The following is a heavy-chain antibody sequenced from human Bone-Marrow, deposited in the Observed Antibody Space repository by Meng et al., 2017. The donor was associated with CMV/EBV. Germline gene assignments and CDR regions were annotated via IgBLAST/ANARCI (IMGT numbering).Heavy chain of an antibody. CDR3: TGYSSSWSRGYYYYYGMDV. CDR2: MNPNSGNT. Sequence: ASVKVSCKASGYTFTSYDINWVRQATGQGLEWMGWMNPNSGNTGYAQKFQGRVTMTRDTSISTAYMELSRLRSDDTAVYYCTGYSSSWSRGYYYYYGMDVWGQGTTVTVSS. V-gene: IGHV1-8*01. CDR1: GYTFTSYD. D-gene: IGHD6-13*01. J-gene: IGHJ6*02.